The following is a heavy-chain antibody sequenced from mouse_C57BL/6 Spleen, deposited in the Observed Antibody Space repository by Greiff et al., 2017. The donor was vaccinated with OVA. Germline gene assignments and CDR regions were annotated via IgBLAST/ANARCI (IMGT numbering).Heavy chain of an antibody. D-gene: IGHD2-1*01. V-gene: IGHV2-9-1*01. Sequence: VMLVESGPGLVAPSQSLSITCTVSGFSLTSYAISWVRQPPGKGLEWLGVIWTGGGTNYNSALKSRLSISKDNSKSQVFLKMNSLQTDDTARYYCARNTDGNYVGYFDYWGQGTTLTVSS. CDR3: ARNTDGNYVGYFDY. CDR2: IWTGGGT. J-gene: IGHJ2*01. CDR1: GFSLTSYA.